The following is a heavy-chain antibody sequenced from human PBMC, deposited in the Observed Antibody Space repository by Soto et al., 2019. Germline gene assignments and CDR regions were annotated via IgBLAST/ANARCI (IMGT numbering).Heavy chain of an antibody. V-gene: IGHV1-69*01. CDR2: IIPIFGTA. Sequence: QVQLVQSGAEVKKPGSSVKVSGKASGGTFDIFSISWVRQAPGQGLEWMGGIIPIFGTAEYSQKFQGRVTITADESTSTSYMELSSLRFEDTAVYYCAKENRDDDSGWYSSTDWFDPWGQGTLVTVSS. CDR1: GGTFDIFS. CDR3: AKENRDDDSGWYSSTDWFDP. D-gene: IGHD6-19*01. J-gene: IGHJ5*02.